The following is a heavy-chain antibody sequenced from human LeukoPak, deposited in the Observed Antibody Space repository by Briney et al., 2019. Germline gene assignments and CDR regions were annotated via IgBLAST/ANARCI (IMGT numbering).Heavy chain of an antibody. J-gene: IGHJ5*02. CDR3: ARDWGDDYYDSSRTTRKFDP. Sequence: SETLSLTCTVSGGSISSTTYYWDWIRQPPGKGLEWIGTIYYSGSTYYNPSLKSRVTISVDTSKNQFSLKLSSVTAADTAVYYCARDWGDDYYDSSRTTRKFDPWGQGTLVTV. CDR1: GGSISSTTYY. CDR2: IYYSGST. V-gene: IGHV4-39*07. D-gene: IGHD3-22*01.